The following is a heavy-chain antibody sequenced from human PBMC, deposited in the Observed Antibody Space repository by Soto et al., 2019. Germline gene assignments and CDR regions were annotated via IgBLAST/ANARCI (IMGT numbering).Heavy chain of an antibody. D-gene: IGHD2-2*01. V-gene: IGHV1-3*01. CDR1: GYTFTSYA. CDR2: INAGNGNT. CDR3: ARAWYQLVSTWFDP. J-gene: IGHJ5*02. Sequence: GASVKVSCKASGYTFTSYAMHWVRQAPGQRLEWMGWINAGNGNTKYSQKFQGRVIITRDTSASTVYMQLSNLRSEDTAVYYCARAWYQLVSTWFDPWGQGTQVTVS.